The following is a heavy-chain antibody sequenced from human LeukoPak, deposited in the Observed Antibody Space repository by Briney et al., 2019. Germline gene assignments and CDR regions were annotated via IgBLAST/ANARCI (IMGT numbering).Heavy chain of an antibody. CDR2: ISYDGSNK. CDR3: PRDANDYVWGSYRHSPFDS. J-gene: IGHJ4*02. CDR1: GFTFSSYA. D-gene: IGHD3-16*02. Sequence: GGSLRLSCAASGFTFSSYAMHWVRQAPGKGLEWVAVISYDGSNKYYADSVKGRFTISRDNAQNTLYLQMTSLRAEDTAVYYCPRDANDYVWGSYRHSPFDSWGPGTLVTVSS. V-gene: IGHV3-30-3*01.